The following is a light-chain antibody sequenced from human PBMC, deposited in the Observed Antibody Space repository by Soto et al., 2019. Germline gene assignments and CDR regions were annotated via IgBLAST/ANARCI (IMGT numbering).Light chain of an antibody. CDR1: QALSSY. J-gene: IGKJ4*01. CDR2: AAS. Sequence: IQVTQSPSSLSASVGDRVTITCRASQALSSYLAWYQQKPGKAPKLLIYAASTLQSGVPSRFSGSESGTDFTLTISSLQPEDFATYYCQQVNNYPLTFGGGTKVDIK. V-gene: IGKV1-9*01. CDR3: QQVNNYPLT.